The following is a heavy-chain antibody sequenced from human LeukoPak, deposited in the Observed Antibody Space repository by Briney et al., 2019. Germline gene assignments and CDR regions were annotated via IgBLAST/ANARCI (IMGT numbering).Heavy chain of an antibody. CDR3: AKDLGTSGWYINS. V-gene: IGHV3-23*01. D-gene: IGHD6-19*01. Sequence: GGSLRLSCAASGFTFSIYAMTWVRQAPGKGLEWVSAITSSGATTYYADSVKGRFTISRDNSKNTLYLQMNSLRAEDTAVYHCAKDLGTSGWYINSWGQGTLVTVSS. CDR1: GFTFSIYA. CDR2: ITSSGATT. J-gene: IGHJ4*02.